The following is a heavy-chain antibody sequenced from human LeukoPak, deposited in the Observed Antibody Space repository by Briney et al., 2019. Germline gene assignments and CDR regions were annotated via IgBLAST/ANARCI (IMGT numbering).Heavy chain of an antibody. D-gene: IGHD6-6*01. J-gene: IGHJ4*02. Sequence: PGGSLRLSCAASGFTFSSYSMNRVRQAPGKGLEWVSSISSSSSYIYYADSVKGRFTISRDNAKNSLYLQMNSLRAEDTAVYYCARDCHMDSSSCFDYWGQGTLVTVSS. CDR3: ARDCHMDSSSCFDY. CDR1: GFTFSSYS. V-gene: IGHV3-21*01. CDR2: ISSSSSYI.